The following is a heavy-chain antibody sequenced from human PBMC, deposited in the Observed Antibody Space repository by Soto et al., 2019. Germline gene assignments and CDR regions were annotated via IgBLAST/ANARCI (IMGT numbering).Heavy chain of an antibody. CDR3: ARVPFIAETIDY. CDR2: IYHRGNT. CDR1: NGSISNPIYY. J-gene: IGHJ4*02. Sequence: SETLSLTCTVSNGSISNPIYYWGWMRQPPGKGLEWIGSIYHRGNTYYNPSLQGRVTISVDTSKNQFSLKLSSVTAADTAVYYCARVPFIAETIDYWGQGTLVTVSS. V-gene: IGHV4-39*07. D-gene: IGHD6-13*01.